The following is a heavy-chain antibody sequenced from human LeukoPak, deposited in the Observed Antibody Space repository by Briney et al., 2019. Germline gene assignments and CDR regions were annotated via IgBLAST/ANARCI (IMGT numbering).Heavy chain of an antibody. D-gene: IGHD6-13*01. Sequence: SETLSLTCSVSGYSVSSGYYWGWIRQPPGKGLEWIGSIYHSGSTYYNPSLKSRVTVSVDTSKNQFSLKLISVIAADTAVYHCARGIRGQQPFDNWGQGTLVTVSS. V-gene: IGHV4-38-2*02. CDR2: IYHSGST. CDR1: GYSVSSGYY. J-gene: IGHJ4*02. CDR3: ARGIRGQQPFDN.